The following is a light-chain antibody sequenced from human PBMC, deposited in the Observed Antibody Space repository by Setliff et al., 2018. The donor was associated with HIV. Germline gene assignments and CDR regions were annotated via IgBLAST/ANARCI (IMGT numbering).Light chain of an antibody. Sequence: QSALTQPASVSGSPGQSITISCIGTSSDVGGYNYVSWYQHHPGKAPKLMIYDVSARPSGVSNRFSGSKSGNAASLTISGLQAEGEAVYYCSSYTTSSFLYVFGIGTKVTVL. V-gene: IGLV2-14*03. CDR1: SSDVGGYNY. CDR3: SSYTTSSFLYV. CDR2: DVS. J-gene: IGLJ1*01.